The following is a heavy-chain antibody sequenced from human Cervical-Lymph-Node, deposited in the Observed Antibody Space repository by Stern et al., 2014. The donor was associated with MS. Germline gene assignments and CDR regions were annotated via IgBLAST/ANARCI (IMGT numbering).Heavy chain of an antibody. CDR2: ISSDGRTL. V-gene: IGHV3-11*01. J-gene: IGHJ4*02. CDR1: GFIFSDFY. CDR3: ARGPSDCGDDCYALDS. D-gene: IGHD2-21*01. Sequence: QVQLVQSGGGLVQPGGSLRLSCAASGFIFSDFYMRWIRLVPGRRLEWLTHISSDGRTLADADSVQCRIAISRANTKNLLYLKIHSLTAEDTAVYYCARGPSDCGDDCYALDSWGQGTLVTVSS.